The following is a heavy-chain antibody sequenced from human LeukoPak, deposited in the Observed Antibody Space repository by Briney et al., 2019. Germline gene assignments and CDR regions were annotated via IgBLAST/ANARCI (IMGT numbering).Heavy chain of an antibody. CDR1: GFTFSNAW. J-gene: IGHJ5*02. V-gene: IGHV3-15*05. CDR3: TTYSGSHGWT. D-gene: IGHD1-26*01. Sequence: PGGSLRLSCAASGFTFSNAWMNWVRQAPGKGLEWVGRIRSKTDGGTTDYAAPVKGRFTISRDDSENTSYLQMNSLESDDTAMYYCTTYSGSHGWTWGQGTLVTVSS. CDR2: IRSKTDGGTT.